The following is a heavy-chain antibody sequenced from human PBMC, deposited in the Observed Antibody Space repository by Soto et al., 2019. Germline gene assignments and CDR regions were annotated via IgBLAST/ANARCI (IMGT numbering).Heavy chain of an antibody. CDR3: ARGELRFLEWLSDYYYYMDV. Sequence: EVQLVESGGGLVQPGGSLRLSCAASGFTFSSYDMHWVRQATGKGLEWVSAIGTAGDTYYPGSVKGRFTISRENAKNSLYLQMNSLRAGDTAVYYCARGELRFLEWLSDYYYYMDVWGKGTTVTVSS. V-gene: IGHV3-13*01. J-gene: IGHJ6*03. D-gene: IGHD3-3*01. CDR2: IGTAGDT. CDR1: GFTFSSYD.